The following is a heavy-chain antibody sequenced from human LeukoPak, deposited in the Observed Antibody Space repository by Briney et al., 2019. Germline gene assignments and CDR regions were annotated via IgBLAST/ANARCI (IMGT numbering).Heavy chain of an antibody. V-gene: IGHV3-48*02. D-gene: IGHD5-12*01. Sequence: PGGSLRLSCAASGFTFSSYSMNWVRQAPGKGLEWVSYISSSSSTIYYADSVKGRFTISRDNAKNSLYLQMTSLRDEDTAVYYCATRSGYVRGDFDYWGQGTLVTVSS. CDR3: ATRSGYVRGDFDY. CDR2: ISSSSSTI. CDR1: GFTFSSYS. J-gene: IGHJ4*02.